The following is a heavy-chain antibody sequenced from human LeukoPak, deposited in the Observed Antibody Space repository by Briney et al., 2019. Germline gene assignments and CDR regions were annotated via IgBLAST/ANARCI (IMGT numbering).Heavy chain of an antibody. J-gene: IGHJ4*02. Sequence: PSETLSLTCSVSGGPISSSDFYWGWIRQPPGKGLEWIGSTFYSGSTNYNPSLKSRVTISVDTSKNQFSLKVTSVTAADTAVYYCVRHHLSYSSGWYGWGQGTLVTVSS. CDR3: VRHHLSYSSGWYG. CDR2: TFYSGST. V-gene: IGHV4-39*01. CDR1: GGPISSSDFY. D-gene: IGHD6-19*01.